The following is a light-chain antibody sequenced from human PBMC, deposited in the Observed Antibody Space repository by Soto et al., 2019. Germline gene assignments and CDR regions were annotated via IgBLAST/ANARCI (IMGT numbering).Light chain of an antibody. CDR3: QQYNSSPDT. CDR2: DAS. V-gene: IGKV1-5*01. Sequence: DIQMTQSPSTLSASVGDRVTITCRASQSISSWLAWYQQKPGKAPKLLIYDASSLESGVPSRFSGSGSGTEFTLTISSLQPDDFATYYSQQYNSSPDTFGQGTKVEI. J-gene: IGKJ1*01. CDR1: QSISSW.